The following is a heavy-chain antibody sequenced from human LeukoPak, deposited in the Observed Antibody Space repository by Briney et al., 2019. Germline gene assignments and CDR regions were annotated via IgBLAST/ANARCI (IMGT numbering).Heavy chain of an antibody. Sequence: GGSLRLSCAASGFTFSSYGMSWVRQAPGKGLEWASSISSSSSYIYYADSVKGRFTISRDNAKNSLYLQMNSLRAEDTAVYYCARHSQYSSSWSGSAGDAFDIWGQGTMVTVSS. CDR1: GFTFSSYG. J-gene: IGHJ3*02. CDR3: ARHSQYSSSWSGSAGDAFDI. CDR2: ISSSSSYI. D-gene: IGHD6-13*01. V-gene: IGHV3-21*01.